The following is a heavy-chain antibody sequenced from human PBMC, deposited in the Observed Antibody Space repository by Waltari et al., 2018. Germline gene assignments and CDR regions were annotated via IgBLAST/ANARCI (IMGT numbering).Heavy chain of an antibody. V-gene: IGHV3-23*01. CDR3: AKDVFDYYDSSGLDY. Sequence: EVQLLESGGGLVQPGGSMRLSCAASGFTFSSYAMSWVRQAQGKGLEGGSAMRGSGGSKYDADSVKGRFTISRDNSKNTLYLQMNSLRAEDTAVYYCAKDVFDYYDSSGLDYWGQGTLVTVSS. D-gene: IGHD3-22*01. CDR1: GFTFSSYA. CDR2: MRGSGGSK. J-gene: IGHJ4*02.